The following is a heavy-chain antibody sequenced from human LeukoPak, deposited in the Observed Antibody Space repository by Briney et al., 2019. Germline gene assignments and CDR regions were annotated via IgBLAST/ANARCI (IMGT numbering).Heavy chain of an antibody. J-gene: IGHJ6*02. V-gene: IGHV4-31*03. D-gene: IGHD5-12*01. CDR2: IYYSGST. CDR3: ARGPIDIVATTYYYYGMDV. CDR1: GGSISSGGYY. Sequence: PSQTLSLTCTVSGGSISSGGYYWSWIRQHPGKGLEWIGYIYYSGSTYYNPSLKSRVTISVDTSKNQFSLKLSSVTAADTAVYYCARGPIDIVATTYYYYGMDVWGQGTTVTVSS.